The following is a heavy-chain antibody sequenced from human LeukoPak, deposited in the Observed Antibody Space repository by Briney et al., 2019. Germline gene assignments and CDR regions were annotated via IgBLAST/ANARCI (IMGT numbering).Heavy chain of an antibody. V-gene: IGHV1-69*04. CDR3: ARALDGYNSEAAFDI. Sequence: ASVKVSCKASGYTFTSYGISWVRQAPGQGLEWMGRFIPILGIANYAQKFQGRVTITADKSTSTAYMELSSLRSEDTAVYYCARALDGYNSEAAFDIWGQGTMVTVSS. J-gene: IGHJ3*02. CDR2: FIPILGIA. CDR1: GYTFTSYG. D-gene: IGHD5-24*01.